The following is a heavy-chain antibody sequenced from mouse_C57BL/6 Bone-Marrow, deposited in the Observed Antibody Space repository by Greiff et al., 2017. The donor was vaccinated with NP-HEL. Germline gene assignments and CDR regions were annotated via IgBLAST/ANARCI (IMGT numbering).Heavy chain of an antibody. D-gene: IGHD1-1*01. J-gene: IGHJ2*01. Sequence: VQLKESGAELVRPGASVKLSCTASGFNIKDDYMHWVKQRPEQGLEWIGWIDPENGDTEYASKFQGKATITADTSSNTAYLQLSSLTSEDTAVYYCTPVVARNYFDYWGQGTTLTVSS. V-gene: IGHV14-4*01. CDR2: IDPENGDT. CDR1: GFNIKDDY. CDR3: TPVVARNYFDY.